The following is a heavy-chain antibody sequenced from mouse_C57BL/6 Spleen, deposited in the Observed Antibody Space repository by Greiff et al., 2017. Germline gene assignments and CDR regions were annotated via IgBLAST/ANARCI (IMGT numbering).Heavy chain of an antibody. V-gene: IGHV1-26*01. CDR2: INPNNGGT. CDR1: GYTFTDYY. J-gene: IGHJ2*01. Sequence: VQLQQSGPELVKPGASVKISCKASGYTFTDYYMNWVKQSHGKSLEWIGDINPNNGGTSYNQKFKGKATLTVDKSSSTAYMELRSLTSEDSAVYYCARSGGFFDYWGQGTTLTVSS. CDR3: ARSGGFFDY.